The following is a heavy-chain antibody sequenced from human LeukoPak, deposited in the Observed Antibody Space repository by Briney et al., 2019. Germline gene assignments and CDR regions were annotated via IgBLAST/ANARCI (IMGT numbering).Heavy chain of an antibody. CDR3: TGESRGGNKNDAFEI. V-gene: IGHV1-46*01. CDR2: INPSGGST. J-gene: IGHJ3*02. D-gene: IGHD5-24*01. Sequence: GASVKVSCKTSGYIFTSYYFHWVRQAPGQGLEWMGIINPSGGSTTYAQKFQGRVTMTRDMSTNTVYMELSSLRSEDTAIYYCTGESRGGNKNDAFEIWGQGTMVTVSS. CDR1: GYIFTSYY.